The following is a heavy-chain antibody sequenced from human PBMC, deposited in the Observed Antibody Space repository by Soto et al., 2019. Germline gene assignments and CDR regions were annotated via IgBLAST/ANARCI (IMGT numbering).Heavy chain of an antibody. CDR2: IGTAGDT. CDR3: ARGPGYDFGDHDYYYMDV. J-gene: IGHJ6*03. Sequence: GGSLRLSCAASGFTFSSYDMHWVRQATGKGLEWVSAIGTAGDTYYPGSVKGRFTISRENAKNSLYLQMNSLRAGDTAVYYCARGPGYDFGDHDYYYMDVWGKGTTVTVSS. D-gene: IGHD3-3*01. CDR1: GFTFSSYD. V-gene: IGHV3-13*01.